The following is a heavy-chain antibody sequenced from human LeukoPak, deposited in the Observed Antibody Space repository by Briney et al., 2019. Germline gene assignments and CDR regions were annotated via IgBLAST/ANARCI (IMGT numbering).Heavy chain of an antibody. J-gene: IGHJ4*02. CDR2: ISGSGGST. CDR3: AKGRGNGRLVIVTFDY. CDR1: GFTFSSYA. Sequence: GGSLRLSCAASGFTFSSYAMSWVRQAPGKGLEWVSAISGSGGSTYYADSVKGRFTISRDNSKNTLYLQMNSLRAEDTAVYYCAKGRGNGRLVIVTFDYWGQGTLVTVSS. D-gene: IGHD3-16*02. V-gene: IGHV3-23*01.